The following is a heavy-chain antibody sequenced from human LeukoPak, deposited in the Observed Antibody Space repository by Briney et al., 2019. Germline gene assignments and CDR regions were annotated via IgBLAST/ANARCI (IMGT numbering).Heavy chain of an antibody. CDR1: GGTFSSYA. Sequence: SVKVSCKASGGTFSSYAISWVRQAPGQGLEWMGGIIPIFGTANYAQKFQGRVTITADESTSTAYMELSSLRSEDTAVYYCARGAPRITIFGVVTYFDYWGQGTLVAVSS. D-gene: IGHD3-3*01. V-gene: IGHV1-69*01. CDR2: IIPIFGTA. J-gene: IGHJ4*02. CDR3: ARGAPRITIFGVVTYFDY.